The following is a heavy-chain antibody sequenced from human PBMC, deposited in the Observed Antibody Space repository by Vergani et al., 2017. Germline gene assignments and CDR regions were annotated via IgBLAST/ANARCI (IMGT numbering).Heavy chain of an antibody. Sequence: EVQLVEFGGGLIQPGGSLRLSCAASGFTVSINYMRWVRQAPGKGLEWVSVICSGATTYYADSVKGRFTISRDNSKNTLYLQMNTLRAEDTAVYYCARDAIRIVGATKSTDYYYYGMDVWGQGTTVTVSS. CDR3: ARDAIRIVGATKSTDYYYYGMDV. D-gene: IGHD1-26*01. V-gene: IGHV3-53*01. J-gene: IGHJ6*02. CDR2: ICSGATT. CDR1: GFTVSINY.